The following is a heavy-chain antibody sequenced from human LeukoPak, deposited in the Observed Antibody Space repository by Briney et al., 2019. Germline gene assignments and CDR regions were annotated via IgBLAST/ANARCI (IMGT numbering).Heavy chain of an antibody. CDR2: IYHSGST. CDR3: ASPKGYYYYMDV. Sequence: SETLSLTCAVSGYSISSGYYWGWIRQPPGKGLEWIGSIYHSGSTYYNPSLKSRVTISVDTSKNQFSLKLSSVTAADTDVYYCASPKGYYYYMDVWGKGTTVTVSS. CDR1: GYSISSGYY. J-gene: IGHJ6*03. V-gene: IGHV4-38-2*01.